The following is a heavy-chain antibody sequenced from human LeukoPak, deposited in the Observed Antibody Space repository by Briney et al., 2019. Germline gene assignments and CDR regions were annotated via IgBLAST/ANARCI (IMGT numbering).Heavy chain of an antibody. J-gene: IGHJ4*02. CDR3: GKGVPGGLGGDYE. V-gene: IGHV3-21*01. D-gene: IGHD2-21*02. CDR2: ISSSSSYI. CDR1: GFTFSSYS. Sequence: GSLTLSCAASGFTFSSYSMNWVRQAPGKGLEWVSSISSSSSYIYYEYSVKGRFTITRDNAKNSMYLQMKSHGATDAAVYCCGKGVPGGLGGDYEWGQGTLVTVSS.